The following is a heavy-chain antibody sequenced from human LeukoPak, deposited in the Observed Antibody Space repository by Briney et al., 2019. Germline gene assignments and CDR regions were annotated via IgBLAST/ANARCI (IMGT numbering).Heavy chain of an antibody. J-gene: IGHJ4*02. CDR2: ISSSSSYI. D-gene: IGHD1-26*01. CDR1: GFTFSSYS. V-gene: IGHV3-21*01. CDR3: ARDRIVGPIPIDY. Sequence: GGSLRLSCAASGFTFSSYSMNWVRQAPAKGLEWVSSISSSSSYIYYADSVKGRFTISRVNAKNSLYLQMNSLRAEDTAVYYCARDRIVGPIPIDYWGQGTLVTVSS.